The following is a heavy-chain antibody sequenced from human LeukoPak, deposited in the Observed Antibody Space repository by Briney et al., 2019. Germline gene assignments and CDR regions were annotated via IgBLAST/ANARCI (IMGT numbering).Heavy chain of an antibody. D-gene: IGHD6-13*01. CDR2: ISYDGTNK. Sequence: SGGSLRLSCAASGFTFSNYGMHWVRQAPVKGLEWVAVISYDGTNKYYADSVKGRFTISRDNSKNTLYLQMNSLRAEDTAVYYCPIDLRRNIVAAGTFNYWGQGTLVTVSS. J-gene: IGHJ4*02. CDR1: GFTFSNYG. CDR3: PIDLRRNIVAAGTFNY. V-gene: IGHV3-30*03.